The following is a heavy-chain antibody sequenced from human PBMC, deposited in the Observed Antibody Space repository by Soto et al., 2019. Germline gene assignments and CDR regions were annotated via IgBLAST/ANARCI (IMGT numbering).Heavy chain of an antibody. J-gene: IGHJ5*02. V-gene: IGHV3-72*01. CDR1: GFTFSGHY. CDR3: ARESRYCSSTSCSAAWFDP. Sequence: AGGSLRLSCAASGFTFSGHYMDWVRQAPGKGLEWVGRTRNKANSYTTEYAASVKGRFTISRDDSKNSLYLQMNSLKTEDTAVYYCARESRYCSSTSCSAAWFDPWGQGTLVTVSS. D-gene: IGHD2-2*01. CDR2: TRNKANSYTT.